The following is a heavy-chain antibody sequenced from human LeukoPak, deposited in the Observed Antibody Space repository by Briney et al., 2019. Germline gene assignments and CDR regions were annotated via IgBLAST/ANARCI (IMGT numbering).Heavy chain of an antibody. V-gene: IGHV4-39*01. D-gene: IGHD4-11*01. CDR1: GGSISSSSYY. Sequence: SETLSLTCTVSGGSISSSSYYWGWIRQPPGKGLEWIGSIYYSGSTYYNPSLNSRVTISVDTSKNQFSLKLSSVTAADTAVYYCARLGDYSNYYFDYWGQGTLATVSS. J-gene: IGHJ4*02. CDR3: ARLGDYSNYYFDY. CDR2: IYYSGST.